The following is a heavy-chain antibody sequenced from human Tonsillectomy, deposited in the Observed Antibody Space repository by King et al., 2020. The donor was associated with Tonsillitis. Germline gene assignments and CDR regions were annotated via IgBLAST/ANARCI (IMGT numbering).Heavy chain of an antibody. J-gene: IGHJ4*02. CDR1: GYSFTNNW. D-gene: IGHD3-22*01. CDR3: PRSSGYYEYFDY. Sequence: QLVQSGAEVKKPGESLKISCKGSGYSFTNNWIGWVSQMPGKGLEWMGIIYPGDSNTRYSPSFQGQVTISADKSISTAYLQWSSLKASDTAMYYYPRSSGYYEYFDYWGQGTLVTVYS. V-gene: IGHV5-51*01. CDR2: IYPGDSNT.